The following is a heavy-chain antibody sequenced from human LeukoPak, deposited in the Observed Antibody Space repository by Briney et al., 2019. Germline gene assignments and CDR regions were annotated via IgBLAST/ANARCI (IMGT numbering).Heavy chain of an antibody. CDR1: GFTFSSYS. Sequence: PGGSLRLSCAASGFTFSSYSMNWARQAPGKGLEWVSSISSSSSYIYYADSVKGRFTISRDNAKNSLYLQMNSLRAEDTAVYYCARDFFAPGIPAANYMDVWGKGTSVTVSS. CDR2: ISSSSSYI. CDR3: ARDFFAPGIPAANYMDV. D-gene: IGHD6-13*01. V-gene: IGHV3-21*01. J-gene: IGHJ6*03.